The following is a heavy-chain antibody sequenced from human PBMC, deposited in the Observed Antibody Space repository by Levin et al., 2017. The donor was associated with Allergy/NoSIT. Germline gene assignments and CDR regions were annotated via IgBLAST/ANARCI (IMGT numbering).Heavy chain of an antibody. V-gene: IGHV1-24*01. CDR2: FDPEDGET. CDR3: ATTTIVGAISFDY. Sequence: GESLKISCKVSGYTLTELSMHWVRQAPGKGLEWMGGFDPEDGETIYAQKFQGRVTMTEDTSTDTAYMELSSLRSEDTAVYYCATTTIVGAISFDYWGQGTLVTVSS. D-gene: IGHD1-26*01. J-gene: IGHJ4*02. CDR1: GYTLTELS.